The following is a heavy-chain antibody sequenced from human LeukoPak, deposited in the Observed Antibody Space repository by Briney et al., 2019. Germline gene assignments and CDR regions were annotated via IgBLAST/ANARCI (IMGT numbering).Heavy chain of an antibody. V-gene: IGHV3-11*04. CDR2: ISSSGSTI. CDR1: GFTFSDYY. J-gene: IGHJ4*02. D-gene: IGHD1-7*01. CDR3: ARGGLELELREDYFDY. Sequence: GGSLRLSCAASGFTFSDYYMSWIRQAPGKGLEWVSYISSSGSTIYYADSVKGRFTISRDNAKNSLYLQMNSLRAEDTAVYYCARGGLELELREDYFDYWGQGTLVTVSS.